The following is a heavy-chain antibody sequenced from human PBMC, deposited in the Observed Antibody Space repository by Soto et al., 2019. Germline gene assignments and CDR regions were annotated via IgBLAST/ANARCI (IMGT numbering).Heavy chain of an antibody. Sequence: QLQLQESGPGLVKPSETLSLTCTVSGGSISSSSYYWGWIRQPPGKGLEWIGSIYYSGSTYYNPSLKSRVTISVDTSKNQFSLKLSSVTAADTAVYYCATKAVTFGGVIGYWGQGTLVTVSS. CDR3: ATKAVTFGGVIGY. CDR2: IYYSGST. V-gene: IGHV4-39*01. CDR1: GGSISSSSYY. D-gene: IGHD3-16*02. J-gene: IGHJ4*02.